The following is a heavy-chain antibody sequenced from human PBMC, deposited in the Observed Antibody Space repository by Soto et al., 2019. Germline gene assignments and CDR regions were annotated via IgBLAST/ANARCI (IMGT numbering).Heavy chain of an antibody. D-gene: IGHD5-18*01. CDR1: GGSISSSSYY. Sequence: SETLSLTCTVSGGSISSSSYYWGWIRQPPGKGLEWIGSFYYSGSTYYNPSLKSRVTISVDTSKNQFSLKLSSVTAADTSVYYCARRGRGGYSYYYYGMDVWGQGTTVTVS. V-gene: IGHV4-39*01. CDR2: FYYSGST. CDR3: ARRGRGGYSYYYYGMDV. J-gene: IGHJ6*02.